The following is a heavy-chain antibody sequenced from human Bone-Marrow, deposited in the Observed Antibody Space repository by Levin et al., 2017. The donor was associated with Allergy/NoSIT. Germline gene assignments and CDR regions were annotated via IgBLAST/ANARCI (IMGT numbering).Heavy chain of an antibody. J-gene: IGHJ5*02. CDR1: GGSISSYY. CDR3: ARGYCANGICYNDWFDP. Sequence: SETLSLTCTVSGGSISSYYWNWVRQPPGKGLEWIGYIYNSGSTNYNPSLKSRVTISVDTSKNQFSLKLSSVTAADTAVYYCARGYCANGICYNDWFDPWGQGTLVTVSS. V-gene: IGHV4-59*08. CDR2: IYNSGST. D-gene: IGHD2-8*01.